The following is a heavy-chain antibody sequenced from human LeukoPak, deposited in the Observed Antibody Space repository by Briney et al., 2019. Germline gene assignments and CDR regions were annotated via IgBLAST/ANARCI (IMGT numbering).Heavy chain of an antibody. V-gene: IGHV3-7*01. CDR3: ARDCSSTSCYVDVDY. J-gene: IGHJ4*02. CDR1: GFTFGNFW. Sequence: GGSLRLSCAASGFTFGNFWMSWVRQAPGKGLEWVANIKEDGSEKYYVDSVKGRFTISRDNAKNSLYLQMNSLRAEDTAVYYCARDCSSTSCYVDVDYWGQGTLVTVSS. CDR2: IKEDGSEK. D-gene: IGHD2-2*01.